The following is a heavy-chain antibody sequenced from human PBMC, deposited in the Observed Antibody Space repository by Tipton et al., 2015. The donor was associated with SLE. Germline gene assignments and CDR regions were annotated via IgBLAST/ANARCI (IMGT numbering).Heavy chain of an antibody. CDR2: IYYTGSA. V-gene: IGHV4-31*03. D-gene: IGHD3-10*01. J-gene: IGHJ4*02. Sequence: TLSLTCSVSGDSISNVGYYWSWIRQHPGKGLEWIGYIYYTGSAFYNPSLKSRISISVDTSKNQFSLKLSSVTAADTAVYYCARGGVVTLTQFDYWGQGTLVTVSS. CDR3: ARGGVVTLTQFDY. CDR1: GDSISNVGYY.